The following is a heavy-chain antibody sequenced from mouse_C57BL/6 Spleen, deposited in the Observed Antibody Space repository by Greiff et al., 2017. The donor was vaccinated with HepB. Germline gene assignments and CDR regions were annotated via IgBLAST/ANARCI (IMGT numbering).Heavy chain of an antibody. Sequence: EVKVEESGGGLVQPGGSMKLSCVASGFTFSNYWMNWVRQSPEKGLEWVAQIRLKSDNYAKHYAVSVKGRFTISRDESTSSVDLQMNNLRAEDTGIYYCTENDAYFDVWGTGTTVTVSS. J-gene: IGHJ1*03. CDR3: TENDAYFDV. CDR1: GFTFSNYW. D-gene: IGHD2-12*01. CDR2: IRLKSDNYAK. V-gene: IGHV6-3*01.